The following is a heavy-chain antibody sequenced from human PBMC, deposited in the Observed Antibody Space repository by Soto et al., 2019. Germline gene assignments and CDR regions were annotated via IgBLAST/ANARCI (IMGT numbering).Heavy chain of an antibody. J-gene: IGHJ4*02. V-gene: IGHV1-69*01. CDR1: GGTFSSYA. D-gene: IGHD6-19*01. Sequence: QVQLVQSGAEVKKPGSSVKVSCKASGGTFSSYAISWVRQAPGQGLEWMGGIIPIFGTANYAQKFQGRVTITADESTSTAYRELSSLRSEDTAVYYCADQNSSGWYMGYFDYWGQGTLVTVSS. CDR3: ADQNSSGWYMGYFDY. CDR2: IIPIFGTA.